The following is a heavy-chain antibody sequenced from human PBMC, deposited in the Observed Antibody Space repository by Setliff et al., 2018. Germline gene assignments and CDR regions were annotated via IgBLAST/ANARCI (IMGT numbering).Heavy chain of an antibody. Sequence: ASVKVSCKASGYTFTGYYMHWVRQAPGQGLEWMGWINPNSGGTNYAQKFQGRVTMTRDTSISTAYMELSRLRSDDTAVYYCARRGQVTMVRGVTAPASYYYYYMDVWGKGTTVT. D-gene: IGHD3-10*01. CDR1: GYTFTGYY. CDR2: INPNSGGT. CDR3: ARRGQVTMVRGVTAPASYYYYYMDV. V-gene: IGHV1-2*02. J-gene: IGHJ6*03.